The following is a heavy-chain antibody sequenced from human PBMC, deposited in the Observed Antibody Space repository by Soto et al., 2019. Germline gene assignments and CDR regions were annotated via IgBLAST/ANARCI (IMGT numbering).Heavy chain of an antibody. D-gene: IGHD2-15*01. Sequence: PGGSLRLSCSAPGITFSSYAMCWVRQSPGKGLEWVSAVSGSGARTYYADSVKGRFTISRDNSKNTLYLQMNSLRADDTAIYYCAKGPLDDCLGGSCHFDHWRQGVLVTVSS. CDR3: AKGPLDDCLGGSCHFDH. J-gene: IGHJ4*02. CDR1: GITFSSYA. V-gene: IGHV3-23*01. CDR2: VSGSGART.